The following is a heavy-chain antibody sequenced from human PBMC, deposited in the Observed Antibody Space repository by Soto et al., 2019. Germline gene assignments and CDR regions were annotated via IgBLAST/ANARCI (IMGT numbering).Heavy chain of an antibody. CDR1: GFTFSSYW. CDR2: IKQDGSEK. D-gene: IGHD3-10*01. CDR3: ASLGFPGELLYPFDY. Sequence: GGSLRLSCAASGFTFSSYWMSWVRQAPGKGLEWVANIKQDGSEKYYVDSVKGRFTISRDNAKNSLYLQMNSLRAEDTAVYYCASLGFPGELLYPFDYWGQGTLVTVSS. J-gene: IGHJ4*02. V-gene: IGHV3-7*01.